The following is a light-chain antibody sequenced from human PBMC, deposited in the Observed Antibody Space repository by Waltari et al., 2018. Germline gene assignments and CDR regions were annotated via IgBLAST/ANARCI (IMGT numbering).Light chain of an antibody. CDR1: QSVFYSSYNKNY. CDR3: QQYYSDWT. CDR2: WSS. Sequence: DIVMTQSPDSLAVSLGERATINCKSSQSVFYSSYNKNYLAWYQQKPGQPPKLLFYWSSTRESGVPYRFSGSGSGTYFTLTISSLQAEDVAVYYCQQYYSDWTFCQGTKVEIK. J-gene: IGKJ1*01. V-gene: IGKV4-1*01.